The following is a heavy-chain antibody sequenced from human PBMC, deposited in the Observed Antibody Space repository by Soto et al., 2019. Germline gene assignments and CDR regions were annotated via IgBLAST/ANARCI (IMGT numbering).Heavy chain of an antibody. V-gene: IGHV4-34*01. D-gene: IGHD2-8*01. Sequence: PSETLSLTCAVYGGSFSGYYWSWIRQPPGKGLEWIGEINHSGSTNYNPSLKSRVTISVDTSKNQFSLKLSSVTAADTAVYYGARFSTNGVNHDYWVQRTLGTGS. CDR3: ARFSTNGVNHDY. J-gene: IGHJ4*02. CDR1: GGSFSGYY. CDR2: INHSGST.